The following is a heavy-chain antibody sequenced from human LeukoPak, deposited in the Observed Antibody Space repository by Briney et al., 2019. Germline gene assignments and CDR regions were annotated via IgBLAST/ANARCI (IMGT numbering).Heavy chain of an antibody. V-gene: IGHV4-39*02. J-gene: IGHJ4*02. CDR3: ASRPTFCYGSGSYPRRFYDY. D-gene: IGHD3-10*01. CDR2: IYYSGST. Sequence: SETLSLTCTVSGGSISSSNYYWGWIRQPPGKGLEWIGSIYYSGSTYNNPSLKSRVTISVDTSKNHFSLKLSSVTAADTAVYYCASRPTFCYGSGSYPRRFYDYWGQGTLVTVSS. CDR1: GGSISSSNYY.